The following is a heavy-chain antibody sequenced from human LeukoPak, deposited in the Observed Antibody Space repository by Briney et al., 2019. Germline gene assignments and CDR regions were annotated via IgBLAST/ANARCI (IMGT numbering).Heavy chain of an antibody. CDR3: ARHGLFSWYDY. D-gene: IGHD6-13*01. CDR2: IHYSGGT. J-gene: IGHJ4*02. V-gene: IGHV4-39*01. Sequence: SETLSLTCTVSGGSISSSSYYWGWIRQPPGKGLEWIGSIHYSGGTYYNPSLKSRVTISVDTSNNQFSLKLSSVTAADTAVYYCARHGLFSWYDYWGQGTLVTVSS. CDR1: GGSISSSSYY.